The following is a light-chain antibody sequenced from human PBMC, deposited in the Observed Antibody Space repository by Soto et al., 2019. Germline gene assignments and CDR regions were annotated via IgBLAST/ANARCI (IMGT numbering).Light chain of an antibody. J-gene: IGKJ5*01. CDR3: QQRSNWPPIT. CDR2: DAS. CDR1: QSVSSY. Sequence: EIVLTQYPATLSLSPGERATLSCMASQSVSSYLAWYQQKPGQAPRLLIYDASNRATGIPARFSGSGSGTDFTLTISSLEPEDFAVYYCQQRSNWPPITFGQGTRLEI. V-gene: IGKV3-11*01.